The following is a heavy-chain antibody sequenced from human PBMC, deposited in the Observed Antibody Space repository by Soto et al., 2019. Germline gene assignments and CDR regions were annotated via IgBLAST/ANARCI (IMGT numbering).Heavy chain of an antibody. D-gene: IGHD3-22*01. J-gene: IGHJ4*02. CDR1: GGTFSSYA. V-gene: IGHV1-69*13. CDR3: ARVKVDYYDSSGYYYEFNY. CDR2: IIPIFGTA. Sequence: SVKVSCKASGGTFSSYAISWVRQAPGQGLEWMGGIIPIFGTANYAQKFQGRVTITADESTSTAYMELSSLRSEDTAVYYCARVKVDYYDSSGYYYEFNYWGQGTLVTVSS.